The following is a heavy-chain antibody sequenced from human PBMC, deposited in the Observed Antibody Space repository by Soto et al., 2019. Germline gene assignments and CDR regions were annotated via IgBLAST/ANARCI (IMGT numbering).Heavy chain of an antibody. CDR2: ITSDNGYT. V-gene: IGHV1-18*01. CDR1: GYTLTSYG. CDR3: ARAPAAYYYSFDY. J-gene: IGHJ4*02. Sequence: QVHLVQSGAEVKKPGASVKVSCKASGYTLTSYGFNWVRQAPGQGLEWMGWITSDNGYTKYAQQIQGRVTMTTDTSTTTAYLELRSLKSDDTAVYYCARAPAAYYYSFDYWGQGTLVTVSS. D-gene: IGHD3-22*01.